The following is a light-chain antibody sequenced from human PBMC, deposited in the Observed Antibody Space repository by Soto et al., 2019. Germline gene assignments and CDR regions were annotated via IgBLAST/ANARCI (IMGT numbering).Light chain of an antibody. J-gene: IGLJ2*01. Sequence: QSALTQPASVSGSPGQSITISCTGTSSDVGSYNFVSWYQHHPGKAPQLLIFAGTERRSGVSNRFSASKSGNTASLTISRLQAEDEADYYCCSYARSSTVVFGGGTKVTVL. CDR2: AGT. CDR1: SSDVGSYNF. V-gene: IGLV2-23*01. CDR3: CSYARSSTVV.